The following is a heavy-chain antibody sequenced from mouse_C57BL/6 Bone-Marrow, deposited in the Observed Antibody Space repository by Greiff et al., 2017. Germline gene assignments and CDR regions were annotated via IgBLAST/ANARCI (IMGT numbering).Heavy chain of an antibody. CDR3: ARSGATVVATGYFDV. CDR1: GFNIKDYY. Sequence: EVQGVESGAELVKPGASVKLSCTASGFNIKDYYMHWVKQRTEQGLEWIGRIDPEDGETKYAPKFQGKATITADTSSNTAYLQPSSLTSEDTAVYYCARSGATVVATGYFDVWGTGTTVTVSS. J-gene: IGHJ1*03. V-gene: IGHV14-2*01. CDR2: IDPEDGET. D-gene: IGHD1-1*01.